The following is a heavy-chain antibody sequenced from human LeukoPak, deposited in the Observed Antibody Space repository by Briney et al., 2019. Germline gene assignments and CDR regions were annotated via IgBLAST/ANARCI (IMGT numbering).Heavy chain of an antibody. J-gene: IGHJ5*02. CDR1: GFSFSNYG. CDR2: ISYDGSNK. D-gene: IGHD3-10*01. CDR3: TKYRSSGQQGPLRWFDP. Sequence: GGSLRLSCAASGFSFSNYGMHWVRQAPGKGLEGVALISYDGSNKYYADSVKGRFTISRDNSKNTLDLQMNSLRAEDTAVYYCTKYRSSGQQGPLRWFDPWGQGTLVTVSS. V-gene: IGHV3-30*18.